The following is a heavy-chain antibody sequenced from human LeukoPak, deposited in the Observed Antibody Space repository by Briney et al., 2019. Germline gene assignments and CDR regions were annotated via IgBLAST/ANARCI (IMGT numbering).Heavy chain of an antibody. CDR1: GFTFSSYE. J-gene: IGHJ4*02. CDR2: ISSSGSTI. Sequence: GGSLRLSCAASGFTFSSYEMNWVRQAPGKGLEWVSYISSSGSTIYYADSVKGRFTISRDNAKNSLYLQMNSLRAEDTAVYYCAAETVAVAGTMGFDYWGQGTLVTVSS. D-gene: IGHD6-19*01. V-gene: IGHV3-48*03. CDR3: AAETVAVAGTMGFDY.